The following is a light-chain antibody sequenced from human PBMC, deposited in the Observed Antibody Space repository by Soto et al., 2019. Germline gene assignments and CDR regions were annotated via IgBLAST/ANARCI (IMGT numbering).Light chain of an antibody. V-gene: IGKV3-15*01. J-gene: IGKJ5*01. CDR2: DAY. CDR1: QSALSN. CDR3: QQYNNWPQIT. Sequence: RLMTQSTATLSVCLGTRVPLSCRDSQSALSNLAWYQTTPGQIPRLIIYDAYNRATDIPDRFSGSGSATEFTLTISSLQSEDFAVYDCQQYNNWPQITCGQGKRREIK.